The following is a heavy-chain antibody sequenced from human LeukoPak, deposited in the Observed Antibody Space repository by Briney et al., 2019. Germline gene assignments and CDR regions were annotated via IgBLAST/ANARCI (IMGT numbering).Heavy chain of an antibody. V-gene: IGHV4-4*09. D-gene: IGHD4-17*01. Sequence: PSETLSLTCTVSGGSISSYYWSWIRQPPGKGLEWIGYIYTSGSTNYNPSLKSRVTISVDTSKNQFSLKLSSVTAADTAVYYCARRGSAVTTLYAFDIWGQGTMVTVYS. J-gene: IGHJ3*02. CDR1: GGSISSYY. CDR2: IYTSGST. CDR3: ARRGSAVTTLYAFDI.